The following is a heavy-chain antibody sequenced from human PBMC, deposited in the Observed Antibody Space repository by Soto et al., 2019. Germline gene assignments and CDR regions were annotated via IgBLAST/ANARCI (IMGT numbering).Heavy chain of an antibody. Sequence: QVQLVQSGAEVKKPGSSVKVSCKASGGTFSSYTISWVRQAPGQGLEWMGRIIPILGIANYAQKFQGRVTIPADKSTSTAYMELSSLRSEDTAVYYCAGPYGSGSYHFDYWGQGTLVTVSS. D-gene: IGHD3-10*01. V-gene: IGHV1-69*02. CDR1: GGTFSSYT. CDR3: AGPYGSGSYHFDY. J-gene: IGHJ4*02. CDR2: IIPILGIA.